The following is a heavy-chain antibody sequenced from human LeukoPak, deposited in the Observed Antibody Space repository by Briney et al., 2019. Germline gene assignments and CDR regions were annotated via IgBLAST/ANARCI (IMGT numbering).Heavy chain of an antibody. V-gene: IGHV5-51*01. CDR3: GVVPAAIYY. J-gene: IGHJ4*02. CDR1: GFTFTSYW. D-gene: IGHD2-2*01. CDR2: IYPGDSDT. Sequence: GGSLKVSCKGSGFTFTSYWIRWVRQIPGKGLEWMGIIYPGDSDTRYSPSFQGQVTISADKSISTAYLQWSSLKASDTAMYYCGVVPAAIYYWGQGTLVTVSS.